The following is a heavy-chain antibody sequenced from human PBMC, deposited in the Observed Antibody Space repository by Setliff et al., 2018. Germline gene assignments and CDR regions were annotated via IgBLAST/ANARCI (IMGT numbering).Heavy chain of an antibody. V-gene: IGHV4-39*01. D-gene: IGHD3-3*01. CDR1: GGSISSGNYY. CDR2: IYYSGST. CDR3: ARAPQYSNFWYALSWFDP. Sequence: PSETLSLTCRVSGGSISSGNYYWGLIRQPPGKGLEWVATIYYSGSTYSNPSLKSRLIISVDAPDNQFSVKLSSVTAADTAVYYCARAPQYSNFWYALSWFDPWGQGTLVTVSS. J-gene: IGHJ5*02.